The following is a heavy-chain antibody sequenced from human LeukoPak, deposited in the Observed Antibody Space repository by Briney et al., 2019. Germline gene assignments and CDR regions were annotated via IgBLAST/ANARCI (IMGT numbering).Heavy chain of an antibody. CDR2: IYTSGST. CDR1: GGSISSYY. V-gene: IGHV4-4*07. Sequence: SETLSLTCTVSGGSISSYYWSWIRQPAGKGLEWIGRIYTSGSTNYNPSLKSRVTMSVDTSKNQFSLKLSSVTAADTAVYYCAREYQLLWDYYYYYMDVWGKGTTVTVSS. J-gene: IGHJ6*03. D-gene: IGHD2-2*01. CDR3: AREYQLLWDYYYYYMDV.